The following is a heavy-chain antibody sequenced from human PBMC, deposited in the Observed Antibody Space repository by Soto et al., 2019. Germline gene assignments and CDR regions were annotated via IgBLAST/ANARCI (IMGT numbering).Heavy chain of an antibody. J-gene: IGHJ2*01. CDR3: AGPSSGWSAHTGPGYFDL. Sequence: EVQLVETGGGLIQPGGSLRLSCAASGFTVSSNYMSWVRQAPGKGLEWVSVIYSGGSTYYADSVKGRFTISRDNSKNTLYLQMNSLRAEDTAVYYCAGPSSGWSAHTGPGYFDLCGRGTLVTVSS. D-gene: IGHD6-19*01. CDR1: GFTVSSNY. CDR2: IYSGGST. V-gene: IGHV3-53*02.